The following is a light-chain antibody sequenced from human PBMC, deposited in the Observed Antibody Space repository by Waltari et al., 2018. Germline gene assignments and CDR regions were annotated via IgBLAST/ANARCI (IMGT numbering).Light chain of an antibody. CDR1: ASNNGNNV. J-gene: IGLJ3*02. CDR2: RND. CDR3: AAWDDSLNGRWV. V-gene: IGLV1-44*01. Sequence: QPVLTQPPSASGTPGHTVTIPCSGGASNNGNNVVKWYKQLPGTAPKLVIYRNDLRPSGVPDRFSGSKSGTSASLAISGLQSEDEADYYCAAWDDSLNGRWVFGGGTKVTVL.